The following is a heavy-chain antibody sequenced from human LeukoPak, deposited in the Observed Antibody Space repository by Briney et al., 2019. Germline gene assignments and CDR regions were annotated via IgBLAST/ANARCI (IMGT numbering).Heavy chain of an antibody. CDR3: ARGAFHTSSVWFDP. V-gene: IGHV4-34*01. J-gene: IGHJ5*02. CDR1: GESFSHYY. D-gene: IGHD2-2*01. CDR2: INHRGTT. Sequence: SETLSLTCAVSGESFSHYYWSWLRQTPGKGLEWRGEINHRGTTNYNPSLKSRVAISIDTSRNQFSLQVTSVTAADTAVFYCARGAFHTSSVWFDPWGQGTLVTVSS.